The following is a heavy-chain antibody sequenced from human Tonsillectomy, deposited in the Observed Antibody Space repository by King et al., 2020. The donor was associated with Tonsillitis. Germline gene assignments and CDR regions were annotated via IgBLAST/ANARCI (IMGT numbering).Heavy chain of an antibody. CDR3: AKRHHDNSGYYSGFDS. D-gene: IGHD3-22*01. CDR2: IRDDGSNK. Sequence: HVQLVESGGGVVQPGGSLRLSCAPSGFTFNDYGMSWIRQAPGKGLEWVAYIRDDGSNKYYADSVTGRFTLSRENSGNKLYMQMNSLGTENTSVYDCAKRHHDNSGYYSGFDSWGQGPLVTVPS. V-gene: IGHV3-30*02. CDR1: GFTFNDYG. J-gene: IGHJ4*02.